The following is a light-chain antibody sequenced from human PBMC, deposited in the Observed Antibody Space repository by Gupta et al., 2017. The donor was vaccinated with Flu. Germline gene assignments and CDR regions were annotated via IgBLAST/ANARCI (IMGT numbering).Light chain of an antibody. V-gene: IGKV2-30*01. CDR2: KVS. CDR3: KQCTHWPPWT. J-gene: IGKJ1*01. Sequence: CRTRSSSVNKDGNSYLKWFQQRPGQSPRLLIYKVSNRDSGVPDRFSGSGSGTEFTLKISRVEAEDFGVYYCKQCTHWPPWTFGQGTKVEIK. CDR1: SSSVNKDGNSY.